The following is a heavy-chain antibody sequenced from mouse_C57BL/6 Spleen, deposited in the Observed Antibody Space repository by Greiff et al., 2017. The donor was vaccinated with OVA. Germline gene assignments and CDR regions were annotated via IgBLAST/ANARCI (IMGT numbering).Heavy chain of an antibody. CDR3: ARDDGSFDY. D-gene: IGHD1-1*01. Sequence: EVKVVESGGGLVKPGGSLKLSCAASGFTFSSYAMSWVRQTPEKRLEWVATISDGGSYTYYPDNVKGRFTISRDNAKNNLYLQMSHLKSEDTAMYYCARDDGSFDYWGQGTTLTVSS. V-gene: IGHV5-4*01. J-gene: IGHJ2*01. CDR2: ISDGGSYT. CDR1: GFTFSSYA.